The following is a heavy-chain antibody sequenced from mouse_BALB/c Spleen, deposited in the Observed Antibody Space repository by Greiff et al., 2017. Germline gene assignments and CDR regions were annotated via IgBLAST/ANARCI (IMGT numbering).Heavy chain of an antibody. V-gene: IGHV3-2*02. CDR2: ISYSGST. J-gene: IGHJ2*01. CDR3: ARIHYYGYYFDY. Sequence: LQESGPGLVKPSQSLSLTCTVTGYSITSDYAWNWIRQFPGNKLEWMGYISYSGSTSYNPSLKSRISITRDTSKNQFFLQLNSVTTEDTATYYCARIHYYGYYFDYWGQGTTLTVSS. CDR1: GYSITSDYA. D-gene: IGHD1-2*01.